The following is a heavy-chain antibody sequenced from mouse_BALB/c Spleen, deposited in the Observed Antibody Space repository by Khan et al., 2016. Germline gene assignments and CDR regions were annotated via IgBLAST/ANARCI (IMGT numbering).Heavy chain of an antibody. J-gene: IGHJ2*01. CDR1: GYSITSDYA. CDR2: ISYSGST. V-gene: IGHV3-2*02. D-gene: IGHD1-1*01. Sequence: EVQLQESGPGLVKPSQSLSLTCTVTGYSITSDYAWNWIRQFPGNKLEWMGYISYSGSTSYNPSLKSRISITRVTSKNQFFLQLNSVTTEDTATYYCARDYYGSSYFDYWGQGTTLTVSS. CDR3: ARDYYGSSYFDY.